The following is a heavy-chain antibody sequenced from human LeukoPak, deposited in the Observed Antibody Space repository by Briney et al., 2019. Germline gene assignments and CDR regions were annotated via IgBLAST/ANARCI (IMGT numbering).Heavy chain of an antibody. Sequence: PSETLSLTCTVSGGSISSYYWSWIRQPAGKGLEWIGRVYTSGSTNYNPSLKSRVTMSVDTSKNQFSLKLSSVTAADTAVYYCARDFSSGWYGDAFDIWGQGTMVTVSS. CDR2: VYTSGST. CDR3: ARDFSSGWYGDAFDI. J-gene: IGHJ3*02. D-gene: IGHD6-19*01. V-gene: IGHV4-4*07. CDR1: GGSISSYY.